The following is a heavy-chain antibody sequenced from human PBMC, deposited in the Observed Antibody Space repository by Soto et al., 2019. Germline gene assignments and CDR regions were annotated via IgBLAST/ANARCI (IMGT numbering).Heavy chain of an antibody. CDR3: AKDMYGVGATMSDY. J-gene: IGHJ4*02. V-gene: IGHV3-23*01. CDR1: GFTFSSYA. CDR2: ISGSGGST. D-gene: IGHD1-26*01. Sequence: TGGSLRLSCAASGFTFSSYAMSWVRQAPGKGLEWVSAISGSGGSTYYADSVKGRFTISRDNSKNTLYLQMNSLRAEDTAVYYCAKDMYGVGATMSDYWGQGTLVTVSS.